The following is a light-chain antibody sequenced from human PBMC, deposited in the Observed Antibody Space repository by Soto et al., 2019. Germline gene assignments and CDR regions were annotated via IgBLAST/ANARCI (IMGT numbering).Light chain of an antibody. CDR3: QHYGSSWT. Sequence: EIVLTQSPATLSLSPGERATLSCRASQSVNSGYLAWFQQKRGRAPRLLIYGTSGRATGIPDRFSGNGSRTDVTLTISRLEPEDFAVYYCQHYGSSWTFGQGTKVEIK. V-gene: IGKV3-20*01. J-gene: IGKJ1*01. CDR1: QSVNSGY. CDR2: GTS.